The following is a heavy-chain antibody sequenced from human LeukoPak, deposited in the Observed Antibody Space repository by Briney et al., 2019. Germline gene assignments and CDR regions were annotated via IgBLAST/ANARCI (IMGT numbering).Heavy chain of an antibody. Sequence: GGSLRLSCAASGFTFSSYAMHWVRQAPGKGLEWVAVISYDGSNKYYADSVKGRFTISRDNAKNSLYLQMNSLRAEDTAVYYCARIITIFGVVPSYYMDVWGKGTTVTVSS. V-gene: IGHV3-30-3*01. D-gene: IGHD3-3*01. CDR3: ARIITIFGVVPSYYMDV. CDR2: ISYDGSNK. J-gene: IGHJ6*03. CDR1: GFTFSSYA.